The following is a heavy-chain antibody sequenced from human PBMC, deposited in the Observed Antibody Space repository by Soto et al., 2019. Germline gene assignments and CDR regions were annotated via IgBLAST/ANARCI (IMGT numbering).Heavy chain of an antibody. Sequence: SETLSLTCAVYGDSFNSNYYWTWIRQPPGKGLEWIGEIYHNGGTNYSPSLKSRVTISQDTSKNQFSLKLNSVTAADTAVYYCATSSNGDWNYVSGLSFYGMDVWGQGTTVTVSS. V-gene: IGHV4-34*01. J-gene: IGHJ6*02. CDR2: IYHNGGT. D-gene: IGHD1-7*01. CDR1: GDSFNSNYY. CDR3: ATSSNGDWNYVSGLSFYGMDV.